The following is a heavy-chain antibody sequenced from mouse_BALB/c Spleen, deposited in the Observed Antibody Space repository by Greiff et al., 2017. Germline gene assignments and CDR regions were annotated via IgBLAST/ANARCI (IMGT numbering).Heavy chain of an antibody. Sequence: EVKLVESGGGLVKPGGSLKLSCAASGFTFSSYGMSWVRQTPDKRLEWVATISSGGSYTYYPDSVKGRFTISRDNAKNTLYLQMSSLKSEDTAMYYCARQVHYYGYDYFDYWGQGTTLTVSS. CDR3: ARQVHYYGYDYFDY. V-gene: IGHV5-6*03. J-gene: IGHJ2*01. CDR1: GFTFSSYG. D-gene: IGHD1-2*01. CDR2: ISSGGSYT.